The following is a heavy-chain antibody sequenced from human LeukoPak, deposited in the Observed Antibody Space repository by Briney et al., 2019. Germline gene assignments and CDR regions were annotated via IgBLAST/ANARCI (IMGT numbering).Heavy chain of an antibody. D-gene: IGHD2-2*01. CDR2: IGGSGGST. V-gene: IGHV3-23*01. Sequence: LAGGSLRLSCAASGFTFSSYAMSWVRQAPGKGLEWVSAIGGSGGSTYYADSVKGRFTISRDNAKNSLYLQMNSLRAEDTALYYCVVVPAAQMSNFDYWGQGTLVTVSS. CDR3: VVVPAAQMSNFDY. CDR1: GFTFSSYA. J-gene: IGHJ4*02.